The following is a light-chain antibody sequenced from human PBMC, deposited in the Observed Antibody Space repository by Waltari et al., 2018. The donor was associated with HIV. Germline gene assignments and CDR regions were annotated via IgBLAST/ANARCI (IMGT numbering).Light chain of an antibody. CDR3: ALWTDTLTGWV. CDR1: TSTLAVDS. V-gene: IGLV1-44*01. J-gene: IGLJ3*02. Sequence: TQPHSASGTPGQRVTISCSGATSTLAVDSAHRYHHVPGTAPRLLIYRTTQRPSGVPDRFSGSISGTSASLAISGLHYEDDGDYYCALWTDTLTGWVFGGGTKVTVL. CDR2: RTT.